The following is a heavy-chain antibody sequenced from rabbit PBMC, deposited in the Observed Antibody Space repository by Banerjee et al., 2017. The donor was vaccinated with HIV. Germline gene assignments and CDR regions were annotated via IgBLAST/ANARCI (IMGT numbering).Heavy chain of an antibody. CDR3: ARGGGAGDGHNL. J-gene: IGHJ4*01. CDR1: GFTISYSYY. Sequence: QEQLKETGGGLVQPGGSLTLSCKASGFTISYSYYMSWVRQAPGKGLEWIGIIYAGSSGYTAYATWAKGRFTISKTSSTTVTLQMTSLTVADTATYFCARGGGAGDGHNLWGPGTLVTVS. CDR2: IYAGSSGYT. D-gene: IGHD2-1*01. V-gene: IGHV1S45*01.